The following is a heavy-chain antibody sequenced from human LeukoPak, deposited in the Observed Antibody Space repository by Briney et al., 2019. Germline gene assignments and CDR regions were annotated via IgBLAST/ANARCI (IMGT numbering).Heavy chain of an antibody. Sequence: SGTLSLTCAVSGGSISSNNWWGWVRQPPGKGLEWIGEIYHSGSPNYNPSLKSRVTISVDKSRNHFSLNLSSVTAADTAVYYCARVNINNWHSCNYWGQGTLVTVSS. D-gene: IGHD1-1*01. CDR2: IYHSGSP. V-gene: IGHV4-4*02. CDR3: ARVNINNWHSCNY. J-gene: IGHJ4*02. CDR1: GGSISSNNW.